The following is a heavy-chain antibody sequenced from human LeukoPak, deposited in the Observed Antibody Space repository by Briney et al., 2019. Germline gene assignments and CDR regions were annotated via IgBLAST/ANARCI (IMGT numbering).Heavy chain of an antibody. CDR2: ISSSSGTI. CDR3: ARDSL. Sequence: GGSLRLSCAASGFAFSSYSMNWVRQAPGKGLEWVSYISSSSGTIYYADSVKGRFTISRDNAKNTLYLQMNSLRAEDTAVYYCARDSLWGRGTLVTVSS. V-gene: IGHV3-48*01. CDR1: GFAFSSYS. J-gene: IGHJ4*02.